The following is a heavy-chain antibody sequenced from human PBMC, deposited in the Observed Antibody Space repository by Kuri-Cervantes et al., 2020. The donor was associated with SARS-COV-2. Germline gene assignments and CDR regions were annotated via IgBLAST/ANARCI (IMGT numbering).Heavy chain of an antibody. CDR1: GYTFTSYD. J-gene: IGHJ4*02. Sequence: ASVKVSCKASGYTFTSYDINWVRQATGQGLEWMGWISAYNGNTNYAQKLQGRVTMTTDTSTSTAYMELRSLRSDDTAVYYCARSSSGSYSDFQFWGLGTLVTVSS. CDR2: ISAYNGNT. D-gene: IGHD1-26*01. CDR3: ARSSSGSYSDFQF. V-gene: IGHV1-18*01.